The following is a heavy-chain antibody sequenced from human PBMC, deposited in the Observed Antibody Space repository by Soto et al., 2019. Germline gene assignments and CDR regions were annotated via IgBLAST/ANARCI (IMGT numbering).Heavy chain of an antibody. D-gene: IGHD3-10*01. J-gene: IGHJ6*02. V-gene: IGHV1-8*01. Sequence: ASVKVPCKASGYTLTSYDINWVRQATGQGLEWMGWMNPNSGNTGYAQKFQGRVTMTRNTSISTAYMELSSLRSEDTAVYYCARGPITMVRGVIRHYGMDVWGQGTMVTVSS. CDR1: GYTLTSYD. CDR3: ARGPITMVRGVIRHYGMDV. CDR2: MNPNSGNT.